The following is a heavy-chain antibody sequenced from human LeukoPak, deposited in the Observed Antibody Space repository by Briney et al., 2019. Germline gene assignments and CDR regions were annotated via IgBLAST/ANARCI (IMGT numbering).Heavy chain of an antibody. Sequence: SETLSLTCTVSGGSISSSSYYWGWIRQPPGKGLEWIGSIYYSGSTYYNPSLKSRVTISVDTSKNQFSLKLSSVTAADTAVYYCASIYSNENYYYYMDVWGKGTTVTVSS. CDR3: ASIYSNENYYYYMDV. CDR2: IYYSGST. D-gene: IGHD4-11*01. V-gene: IGHV4-39*01. CDR1: GGSISSSSYY. J-gene: IGHJ6*03.